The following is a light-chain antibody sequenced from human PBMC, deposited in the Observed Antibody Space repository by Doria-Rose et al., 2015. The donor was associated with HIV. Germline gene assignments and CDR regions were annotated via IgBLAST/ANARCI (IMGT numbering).Light chain of an antibody. V-gene: IGKV3-20*01. CDR3: HQYGTSWT. J-gene: IGKJ1*01. CDR1: QSFSSTY. CDR2: DGS. Sequence: TQSPGTLSLSPGERATLSCRASQSFSSTYLAWYQQKPGQAPSLLIYDGSTRATGIPNRFSASGSGTDFTLTINRLEPEDFALNYCHQYGTSWTFGQGTKVE.